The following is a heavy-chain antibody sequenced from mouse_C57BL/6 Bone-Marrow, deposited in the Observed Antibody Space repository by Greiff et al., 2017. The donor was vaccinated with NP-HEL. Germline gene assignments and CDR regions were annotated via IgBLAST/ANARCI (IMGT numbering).Heavy chain of an antibody. Sequence: VMLVESGAELVRPGASVKLSCKASGYTFTDYYINWVKQRPGQGLEWIARIYPGSGNTYYTEKFKGKATLTAEKSSSTAYMQLSSLTSEDSAVYFCARFYAMDYWGQGTSVTVSS. CDR3: ARFYAMDY. CDR2: IYPGSGNT. V-gene: IGHV1-76*01. J-gene: IGHJ4*01. CDR1: GYTFTDYY.